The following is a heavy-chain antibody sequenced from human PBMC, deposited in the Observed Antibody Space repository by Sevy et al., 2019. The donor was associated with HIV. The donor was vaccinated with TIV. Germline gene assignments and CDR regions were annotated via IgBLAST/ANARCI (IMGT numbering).Heavy chain of an antibody. D-gene: IGHD1-26*01. J-gene: IGHJ4*02. Sequence: SETLSLTCTVSGGSITSLYWNWIRQPPGKGLEWIANIYYNGHINYNPSLKSRVTLSLDTSKNQFSLRLSSVTAADTAMYYCAGENAWGRGYSWDQRTLVTVS. CDR1: GGSITSLY. V-gene: IGHV4-59*08. CDR3: AGENAWGRGYS. CDR2: IYYNGHI.